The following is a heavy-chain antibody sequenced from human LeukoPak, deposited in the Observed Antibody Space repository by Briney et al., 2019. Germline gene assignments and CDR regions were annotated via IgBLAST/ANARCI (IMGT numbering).Heavy chain of an antibody. CDR2: INYSGST. CDR1: GGSISSYD. J-gene: IGHJ4*02. V-gene: IGHV4-59*01. D-gene: IGHD3-3*01. CDR3: ARVDYDRWSGYSRAIDY. Sequence: PSETLCLTCTVSGGSISSYDWSWIRQPPGKGLELIGFINYSGSTNYNPSLKSRVTISVDTSRKQFSLKLTSVTAADTAVYYCARVDYDRWSGYSRAIDYWGQGTLVTVSS.